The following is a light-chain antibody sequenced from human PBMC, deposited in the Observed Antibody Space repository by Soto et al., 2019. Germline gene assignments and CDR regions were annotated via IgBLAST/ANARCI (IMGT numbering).Light chain of an antibody. CDR2: GAS. V-gene: IGKV3-20*01. Sequence: EIVLTQSPDTLSLSPGERATVSCRASQSVGRRFLAWYQQKPGQAPSLLMYGASSRASGIPDRFSGSGSGTDFTLIISRLEPEDFAVYYCQQYGSSPSTFGQGTKVEIK. CDR1: QSVGRRF. CDR3: QQYGSSPST. J-gene: IGKJ1*01.